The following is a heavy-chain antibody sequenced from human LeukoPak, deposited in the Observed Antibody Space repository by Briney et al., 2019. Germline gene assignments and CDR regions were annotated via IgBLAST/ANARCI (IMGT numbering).Heavy chain of an antibody. CDR3: ARALGYCSSTSCYNWFDP. V-gene: IGHV3-9*01. D-gene: IGHD2-2*01. CDR2: ISWNSGSI. CDR1: GFTFDDYA. J-gene: IGHJ5*02. Sequence: GGSLRLSCAASGFTFDDYAMHWVRQAPGKGLEWVSGISWNSGSIGYADSVKGRFTISRENAKNSLYLQMNSLRAEDTAVYYCARALGYCSSTSCYNWFDPWGQGTLVTVSS.